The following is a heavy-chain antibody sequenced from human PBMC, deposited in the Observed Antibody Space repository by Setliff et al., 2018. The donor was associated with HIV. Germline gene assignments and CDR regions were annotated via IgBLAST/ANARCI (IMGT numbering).Heavy chain of an antibody. CDR3: ARDIGYCSSTSCYHAFDI. J-gene: IGHJ3*02. Sequence: ASVKVSCKASGGTFRSYAISWVRQAPGQGLQWMGGIIPIFGTANYAQKFQGRVTITADESTSTAYMELSSLRSEDTAVYYCARDIGYCSSTSCYHAFDIWGQGTMVTVSS. D-gene: IGHD2-2*01. CDR1: GGTFRSYA. V-gene: IGHV1-69*13. CDR2: IIPIFGTA.